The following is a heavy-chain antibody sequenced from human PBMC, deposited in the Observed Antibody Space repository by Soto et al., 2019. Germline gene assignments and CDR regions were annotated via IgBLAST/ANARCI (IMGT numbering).Heavy chain of an antibody. J-gene: IGHJ3*02. CDR1: GGSFSGYY. CDR2: INHSGST. Sequence: PSETLSLTCAVYGGSFSGYYWSWIRQPPGQGLEWIGEINHSGSTNYNPSLKSRVTISVDTSKNQFSLKLSSVTAADTAVYYCARGYYTYYYASSGYYRDDAFDIWGKGTMVT. V-gene: IGHV4-34*01. D-gene: IGHD3-22*01. CDR3: ARGYYTYYYASSGYYRDDAFDI.